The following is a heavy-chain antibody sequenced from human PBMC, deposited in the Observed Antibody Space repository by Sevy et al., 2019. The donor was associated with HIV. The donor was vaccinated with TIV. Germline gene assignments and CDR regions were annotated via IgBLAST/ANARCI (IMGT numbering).Heavy chain of an antibody. J-gene: IGHJ4*02. Sequence: GGSLRLSCAATGFTFSNYAMHWVRQAPGKGMEWVAIIWSDGAYQYHGDSVKGRFTISRDNSKNTLYLQMNNVRVEDTAVYYCARGGYYYDNATYYALDSWGQGTLVTISS. V-gene: IGHV3-33*01. CDR1: GFTFSNYA. CDR2: IWSDGAYQ. CDR3: ARGGYYYDNATYYALDS. D-gene: IGHD3-22*01.